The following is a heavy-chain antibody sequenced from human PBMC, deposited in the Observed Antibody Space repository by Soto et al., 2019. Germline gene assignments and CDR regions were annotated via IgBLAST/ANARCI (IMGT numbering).Heavy chain of an antibody. CDR1: GYTFTGYY. CDR2: INPNSGGT. V-gene: IGHV1-2*04. CDR3: ARDRGYSGYDSGAYYYYGMDV. Sequence: GASVKVSCKASGYTFTGYYMNWVRQAPGQGLEWMGWINPNSGGTNYAQKFQGWVTMTRDTSISTAYMELSRLRSDDTAVYYCARDRGYSGYDSGAYYYYGMDVWGQGTTVTVSS. J-gene: IGHJ6*02. D-gene: IGHD5-12*01.